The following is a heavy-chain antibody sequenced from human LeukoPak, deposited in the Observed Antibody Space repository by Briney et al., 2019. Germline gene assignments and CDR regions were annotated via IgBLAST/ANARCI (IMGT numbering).Heavy chain of an antibody. J-gene: IGHJ5*02. CDR2: FDPEDGET. Sequence: ASVKVSCKVSGYTLTQLSMHSVRQAPGKGLEWMGGFDPEDGETIYAQKFQGRVTMTEDTSTDTAYMELSSLRSEDTAVYYCATSIAVAGTGDWFDPWGQGTLVTVSS. V-gene: IGHV1-24*01. CDR3: ATSIAVAGTGDWFDP. D-gene: IGHD6-19*01. CDR1: GYTLTQLS.